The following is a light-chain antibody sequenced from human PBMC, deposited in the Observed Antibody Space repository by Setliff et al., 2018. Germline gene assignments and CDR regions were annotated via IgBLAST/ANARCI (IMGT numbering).Light chain of an antibody. V-gene: IGLV2-14*03. Sequence: SVLTQPPSVSGSPGQSITISCTGTSSDVGGYNYVSWYQQHPGKAPKLMIYDVSNRPSGVSNRFSGSKSGNTASLTISGLQAEDETDYYCSSYTSSSASYVFGTGTKVTVL. J-gene: IGLJ1*01. CDR1: SSDVGGYNY. CDR3: SSYTSSSASYV. CDR2: DVS.